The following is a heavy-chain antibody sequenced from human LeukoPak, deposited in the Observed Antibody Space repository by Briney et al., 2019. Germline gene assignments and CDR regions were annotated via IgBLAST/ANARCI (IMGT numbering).Heavy chain of an antibody. CDR1: GGSASTYY. CDR2: VYYSGYT. Sequence: SETLSLTCTVSGGSASTYYWNWIRQPPGKGLEWIGYVYYSGYTRYNPSLRSRVTISLDTSKNQFSLNLSSVTAADTALYYCARQSQGYCSTSSCHTWFDPWGQGTLVTVSS. D-gene: IGHD2-2*01. J-gene: IGHJ5*02. V-gene: IGHV4-59*08. CDR3: ARQSQGYCSTSSCHTWFDP.